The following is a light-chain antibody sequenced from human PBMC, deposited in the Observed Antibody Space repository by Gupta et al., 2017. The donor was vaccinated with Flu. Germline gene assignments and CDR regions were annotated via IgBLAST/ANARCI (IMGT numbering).Light chain of an antibody. V-gene: IGLV1-40*01. Sequence: QSVLTPPPSVSGAPGQRITISSTGSSSNIVAGYDVQWYQQLPGTAPKLLIYGSTNRPSGVPDRFSGSKSGTSASLAITGLQAEDEADYYCQSHDSSLISYVFGAGTKVTVL. CDR3: QSHDSSLISYV. J-gene: IGLJ1*01. CDR2: GST. CDR1: SSNIVAGYD.